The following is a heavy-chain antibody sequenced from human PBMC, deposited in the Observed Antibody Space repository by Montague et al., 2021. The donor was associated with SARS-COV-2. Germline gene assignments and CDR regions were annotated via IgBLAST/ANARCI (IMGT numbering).Heavy chain of an antibody. J-gene: IGHJ6*02. CDR3: ASIPEGSYYYYGMDV. D-gene: IGHD3-10*01. CDR2: INHSGDT. V-gene: IGHV4-34*01. CDR1: GGSFSDYS. Sequence: SETLSLTCAVFGGSFSDYSWNWIRQTPGKGLEWIGEINHSGDTDYHPSLKSRVTISVDSSKNQFSLKLTSVTAADTAVYYCASIPEGSYYYYGMDVWGRGTTVTVSS.